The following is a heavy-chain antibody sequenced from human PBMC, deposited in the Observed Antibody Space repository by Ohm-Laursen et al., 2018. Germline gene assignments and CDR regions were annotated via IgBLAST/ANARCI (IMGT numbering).Heavy chain of an antibody. CDR1: GFTFDDYA. CDR2: ISWNSGSI. J-gene: IGHJ4*02. D-gene: IGHD3-22*01. Sequence: SLRLSCAASGFTFDDYAMHWVRQAPGKGLEWVSGISWNSGSIAYADSVKGRFSISRDNAKNSLYLQMNSLRTEDTALYYCAKVSDRSGRESFDYWGQGTLVTVSS. V-gene: IGHV3-9*01. CDR3: AKVSDRSGRESFDY.